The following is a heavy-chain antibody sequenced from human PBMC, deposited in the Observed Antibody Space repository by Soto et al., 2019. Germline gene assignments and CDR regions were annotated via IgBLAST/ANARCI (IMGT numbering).Heavy chain of an antibody. CDR2: IIPIFGTT. V-gene: IGHV1-69*13. Sequence: SVKVSCKASGGTLSSYAFSWVRQAPGQGLEWMGGIIPIFGTTNHAQKFQDRVTITADESTSTAYMELSSLRFEDTAVYYCARAVYGMGWFDPWGQGTLVTVSS. J-gene: IGHJ5*02. CDR3: ARAVYGMGWFDP. D-gene: IGHD3-16*01. CDR1: GGTLSSYA.